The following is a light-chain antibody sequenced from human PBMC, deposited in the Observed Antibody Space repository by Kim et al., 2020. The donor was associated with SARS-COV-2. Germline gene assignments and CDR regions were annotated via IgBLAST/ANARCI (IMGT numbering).Light chain of an antibody. J-gene: IGKJ1*01. CDR1: QSVSSSY. Sequence: PLSLSPGDSATLSCRASQSVSSSYLDWYQQKPGQAPRLLIYGASSRATGIPDRFSGSGSGTDFTLTISRLEPEDFAVYYCQQSGTFGQGTKVDIK. CDR2: GAS. CDR3: QQSGT. V-gene: IGKV3-20*01.